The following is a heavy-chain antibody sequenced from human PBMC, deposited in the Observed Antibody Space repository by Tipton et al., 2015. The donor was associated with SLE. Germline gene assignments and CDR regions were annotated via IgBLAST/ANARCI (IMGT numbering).Heavy chain of an antibody. D-gene: IGHD6-19*01. J-gene: IGHJ2*01. V-gene: IGHV3-74*01. CDR1: GFTFSIYL. Sequence: SLRLSCAASGFTFSIYLIHWVRQAPGKGLVWVSRINSDESSTSYADSVKGRFTISRDNAKNTLYLQMNSLRAEDTAVYYCARAEQWLAWGFDLWGRGTLVTVSS. CDR3: ARAEQWLAWGFDL. CDR2: INSDESST.